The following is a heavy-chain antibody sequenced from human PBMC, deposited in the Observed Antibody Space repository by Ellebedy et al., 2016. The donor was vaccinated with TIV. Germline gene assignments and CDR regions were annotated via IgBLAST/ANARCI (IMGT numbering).Heavy chain of an antibody. CDR3: ASAPNQDFYDY. CDR1: GGSFSGYY. J-gene: IGHJ4*02. V-gene: IGHV4-34*01. CDR2: INHSGST. Sequence: MPSETLSLTCAVYGGSFSGYYWSWIRQPPGKGLEWIGEINHSGSTNYKPSLKSRVTISVDTSKNQVSLRLSSVTAADTAVYYCASAPNQDFYDYWGQGFLVTVSS.